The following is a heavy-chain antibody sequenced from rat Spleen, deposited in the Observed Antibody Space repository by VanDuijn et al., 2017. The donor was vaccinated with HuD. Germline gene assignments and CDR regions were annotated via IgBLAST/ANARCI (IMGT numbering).Heavy chain of an antibody. D-gene: IGHD1-12*02. CDR3: ARHDYDGSYYPDWYFDF. CDR1: GYSITSSYR. V-gene: IGHV3-3*01. J-gene: IGHJ1*01. CDR2: INNAGST. Sequence: EVQPQESGPGLVKPSQSLSLTCSVTGYSITSSYRWNWIRKFPGNKLEWMGYINNAGSTNYNPSLKSRISITRDTSKNQFFLQDNSVTTEDTATYYCARHDYDGSYYPDWYFDFGGPGTMVTVSS.